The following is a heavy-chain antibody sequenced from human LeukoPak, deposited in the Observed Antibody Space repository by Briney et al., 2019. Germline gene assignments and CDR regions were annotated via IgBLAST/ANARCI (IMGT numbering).Heavy chain of an antibody. CDR1: GYSFTSYW. D-gene: IGHD4-17*01. CDR2: IYPGDSDA. CDR3: ASTSDYAPYYYGMDV. V-gene: IGHV5-51*01. J-gene: IGHJ6*02. Sequence: GESLKISCKGSGYSFTSYWIGWVRQMPGKGLEWMGIIYPGDSDARYSPSFQGQVTISADKSISTAYLQWSSLKASDTAMYYCASTSDYAPYYYGMDVWGQGTTVTVSS.